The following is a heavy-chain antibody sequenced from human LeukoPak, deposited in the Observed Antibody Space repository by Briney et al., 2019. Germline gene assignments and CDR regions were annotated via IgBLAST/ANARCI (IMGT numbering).Heavy chain of an antibody. CDR3: ARLSASYLYYFNC. D-gene: IGHD1-26*01. J-gene: IGHJ4*02. V-gene: IGHV4-30-4*08. CDR1: GGSTSSGDYY. CDR2: IYYSGTT. Sequence: SQTLSLTCTVSGGSTSSGDYYWSWIRQPPGKGLEWIGYIYYSGTTFYNPSLKSRLTISVDTSKNQFSLKLSSVTAADTAVYYCARLSASYLYYFNCWGQGTLVTVSS.